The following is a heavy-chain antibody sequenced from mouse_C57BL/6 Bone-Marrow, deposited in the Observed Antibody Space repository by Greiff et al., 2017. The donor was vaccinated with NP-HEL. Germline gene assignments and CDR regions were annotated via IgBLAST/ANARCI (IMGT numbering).Heavy chain of an antibody. D-gene: IGHD1-1*01. CDR2: INPNNGGT. V-gene: IGHV1-22*01. CDR1: GYTFTDYN. J-gene: IGHJ2*01. CDR3: ARSDYGSSLYYFDY. Sequence: EVQLQQSGPELVKPGASVQMSCKASGYTFTDYNMHWVKQSHGKSLEWIGYINPNNGGTSYNQKFKGKATLTVNKSSSTAYMELRCLTSEDSAVYYCARSDYGSSLYYFDYWGQGTTLTVSS.